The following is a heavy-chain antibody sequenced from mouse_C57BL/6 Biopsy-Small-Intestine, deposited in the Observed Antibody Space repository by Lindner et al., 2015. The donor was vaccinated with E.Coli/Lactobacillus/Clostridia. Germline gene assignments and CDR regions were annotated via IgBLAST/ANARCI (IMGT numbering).Heavy chain of an antibody. CDR1: GYTFTSHW. Sequence: VQLQESGAELAKPGASVKLSCEASGYTFTSHWMHWVKQRPGQGLEWIGYINPSSGYTKYNQKFKDRATLTADKSSSTAYMQLSSLTYEDSAVYYCAREGYYFPAWFAYWGQGDSGHCLC. CDR2: INPSSGYT. J-gene: IGHJ3*01. D-gene: IGHD2-3*01. V-gene: IGHV1-7*01. CDR3: AREGYYFPAWFAY.